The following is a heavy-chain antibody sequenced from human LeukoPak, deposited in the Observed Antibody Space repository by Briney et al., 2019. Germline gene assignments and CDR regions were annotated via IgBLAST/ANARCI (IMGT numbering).Heavy chain of an antibody. D-gene: IGHD3-10*01. V-gene: IGHV1-2*02. CDR2: INPNSGGT. Sequence: ASVKVSRKASGYTFTGYYMHWVRQAPGQGPEWMGWINPNSGGTNYAQKFQGRVTMTRDTSISTAYMELSRLRSDDTAVYYCARAYGFGELLYLDVWGKGTTVTVTS. CDR3: ARAYGFGELLYLDV. CDR1: GYTFTGYY. J-gene: IGHJ6*04.